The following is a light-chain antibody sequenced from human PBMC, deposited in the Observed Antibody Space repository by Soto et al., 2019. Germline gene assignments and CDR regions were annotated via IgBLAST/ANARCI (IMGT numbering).Light chain of an antibody. CDR2: STY. Sequence: QSVLTQPPSVSGTPGQRVTISCSGSTSNIGSNHVNWYQKLPGTAPKLLIYSTYRRPSGVPDRFSASKSGTSASLAISGLRSEDEADFYCATWHDGLWVFGGGTKLTVL. CDR1: TSNIGSNH. J-gene: IGLJ3*02. CDR3: ATWHDGLWV. V-gene: IGLV1-47*02.